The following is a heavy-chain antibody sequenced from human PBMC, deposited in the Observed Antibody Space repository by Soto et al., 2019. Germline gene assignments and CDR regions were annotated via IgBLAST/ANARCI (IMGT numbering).Heavy chain of an antibody. D-gene: IGHD6-13*01. CDR3: ARILYSSSWYFDY. J-gene: IGHJ4*02. V-gene: IGHV5-51*01. CDR1: GYRFSSYW. CDR2: IYPSDSDT. Sequence: GESLKISCKGSGYRFSSYWIGWVLQRPGKGLEWMGIIYPSDSDTRYSPSFQGQVTISGDKSISTAYLQWSSLKASDTAIYYCARILYSSSWYFDYWGQGTQVTVSS.